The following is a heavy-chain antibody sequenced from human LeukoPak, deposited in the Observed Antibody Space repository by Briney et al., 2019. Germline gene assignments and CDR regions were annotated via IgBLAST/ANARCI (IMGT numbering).Heavy chain of an antibody. Sequence: AASVKVSCKVSGYTLTELSMHWVRQAPGKGLEWMGGFDPEDGETIYAQKFQGRVTMTEDTSTDTAYMELSSLRSEDTAVYYCATDGGGSYEDWFDPWGQGTLVTVSS. CDR2: FDPEDGET. CDR3: ATDGGGSYEDWFDP. J-gene: IGHJ5*02. D-gene: IGHD1-26*01. CDR1: GYTLTELS. V-gene: IGHV1-24*01.